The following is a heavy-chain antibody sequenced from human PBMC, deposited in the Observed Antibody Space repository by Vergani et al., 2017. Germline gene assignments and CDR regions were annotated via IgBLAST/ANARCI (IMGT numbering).Heavy chain of an antibody. CDR2: IYYSGST. CDR3: AKDPPSSIAARRPVVVGY. Sequence: QVQLQQWGAGLLKPSETLSLTCTVSGGSISSSSYYWGWIRQPPGKGLEWIGSIYYSGSTYYNPSLKSRVTIPVDTSKNQFSLKLSSVTAAATAVYYCAKDPPSSIAARRPVVVGYWGQGTLVTVSS. D-gene: IGHD6-6*01. J-gene: IGHJ4*02. V-gene: IGHV4-39*02. CDR1: GGSISSSSYY.